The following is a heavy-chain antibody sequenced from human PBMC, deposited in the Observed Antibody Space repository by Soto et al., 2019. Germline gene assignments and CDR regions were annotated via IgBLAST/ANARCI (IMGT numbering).Heavy chain of an antibody. CDR1: GYSFTSYW. V-gene: IGHV5-51*01. CDR3: ARQDCSGGSCYSSRHYYYGMDV. Sequence: GESLKISCKGSGYSFTSYWIAWVRQVPGKGLEWMGIIYPADSDVRHSPSFQGQVTISVDKSLSTAYLQWSSLKASDTAMYYCARQDCSGGSCYSSRHYYYGMDVWGQGTTVTVSS. J-gene: IGHJ6*02. D-gene: IGHD2-15*01. CDR2: IYPADSDV.